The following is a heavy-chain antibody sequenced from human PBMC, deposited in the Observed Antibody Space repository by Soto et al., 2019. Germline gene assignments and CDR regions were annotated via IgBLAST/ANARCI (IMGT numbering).Heavy chain of an antibody. J-gene: IGHJ4*02. CDR2: IKSKTDGGTE. CDR1: GFTFSKAC. Sequence: PGGSLRLSRAASGFTFSKACMSWVRQAPGKGLEWVGRIKSKTDGGTEDYAAPLKGRFIISRDDSENTLFLQMNSLKTEDTAVYYCSTGLLSSGYFFWGQGTLVTVSS. D-gene: IGHD3-22*01. V-gene: IGHV3-15*01. CDR3: STGLLSSGYFF.